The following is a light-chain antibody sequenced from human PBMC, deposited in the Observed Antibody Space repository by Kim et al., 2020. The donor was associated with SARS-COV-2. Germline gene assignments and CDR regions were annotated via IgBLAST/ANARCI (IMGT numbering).Light chain of an antibody. CDR2: DAS. CDR1: QDISDY. Sequence: DIQMTQSPSSLSASVGDRVTITCQASQDISDYLNWYQQKPGKAPKLLIYDASNLATGVPSRFSGNRFWTNFTFTITSLQPEDVATYYCQQYDKFPSFGGGTKVDIK. J-gene: IGKJ4*01. CDR3: QQYDKFPS. V-gene: IGKV1-33*01.